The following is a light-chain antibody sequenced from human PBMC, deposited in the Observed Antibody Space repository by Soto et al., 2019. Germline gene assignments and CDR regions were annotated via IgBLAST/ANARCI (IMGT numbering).Light chain of an antibody. CDR2: EVT. V-gene: IGLV2-23*02. Sequence: QSALTQPASVSGSPGQSITISCTGTSSDVGSRNLVSWYQQHPGKAPKLIIYEVTKWPSGVSNRFSGSKSGNTASLTIFGLQAEDEADYYCCSYAASYTWVFGGGTKVTVL. CDR1: SSDVGSRNL. J-gene: IGLJ3*02. CDR3: CSYAASYTWV.